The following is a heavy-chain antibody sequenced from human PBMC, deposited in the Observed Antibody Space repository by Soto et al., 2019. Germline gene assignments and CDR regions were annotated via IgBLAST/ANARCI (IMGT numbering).Heavy chain of an antibody. CDR1: GGSFSGYY. V-gene: IGHV4-34*01. CDR2: INHSGST. D-gene: IGHD3-10*01. Sequence: SETLSLTCAVYGGSFSGYYWSWIRQPPGKGLEWIGEINHSGSTNYNPSLKSRVTISVDTSKNQFSLKLSSVTAADTAVYYCARGGPYYYGSGSYWSGYYFDYWGQGTLVTVSS. J-gene: IGHJ4*02. CDR3: ARGGPYYYGSGSYWSGYYFDY.